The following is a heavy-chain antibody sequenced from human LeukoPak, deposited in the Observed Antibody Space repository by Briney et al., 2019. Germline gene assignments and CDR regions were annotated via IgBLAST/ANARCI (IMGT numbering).Heavy chain of an antibody. Sequence: PSETLSLTCTVSGGSISGYYRSWIRQPPGKGLEWIGYIYYSGGTNYNPSLKSRVTISVDTSKNQFSLKLSSVTAADTAVYYCARSHSSGWYMDYWGQGTLVTVSS. J-gene: IGHJ4*02. V-gene: IGHV4-59*08. CDR3: ARSHSSGWYMDY. CDR1: GGSISGYY. CDR2: IYYSGGT. D-gene: IGHD6-19*01.